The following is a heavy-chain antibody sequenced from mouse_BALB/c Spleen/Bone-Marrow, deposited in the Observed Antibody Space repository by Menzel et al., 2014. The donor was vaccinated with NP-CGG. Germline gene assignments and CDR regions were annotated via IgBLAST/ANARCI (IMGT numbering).Heavy chain of an antibody. J-gene: IGHJ4*01. CDR1: GFTFSSFG. CDR3: ARGRPIYYGNLYAMDY. CDR2: ISSGSSTI. Sequence: EVQLVESGGGLVQPGGSRKLSCAASGFTFSSFGMHWVRQAPEKGLEWVAYISSGSSTIYYADTVKGRFTISRDNPKNTLFLQMTSLRSGDTAMYYCARGRPIYYGNLYAMDYWGQGTSVTVSS. D-gene: IGHD2-1*01. V-gene: IGHV5-17*02.